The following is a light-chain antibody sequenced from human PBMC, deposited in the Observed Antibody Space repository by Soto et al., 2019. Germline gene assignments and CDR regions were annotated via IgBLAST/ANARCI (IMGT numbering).Light chain of an antibody. CDR3: CSYAGSSTYL. V-gene: IGLV2-11*01. CDR1: SSDVGSYSR. CDR2: DVT. J-gene: IGLJ1*01. Sequence: QSVLTQPHSVSGSPGQSVTISCTGTSSDVGSYSRVSWHQQHPGRAPKLIIYDVTKRPSGVPGRFSASKSGNTASLTISGLQAEDEADYYCCSYAGSSTYLFGTGTKVTVL.